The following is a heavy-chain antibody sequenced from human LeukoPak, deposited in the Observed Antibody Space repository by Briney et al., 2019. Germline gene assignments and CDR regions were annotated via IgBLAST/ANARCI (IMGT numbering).Heavy chain of an antibody. D-gene: IGHD4-23*01. J-gene: IGHJ3*02. CDR2: ISYDGSNK. V-gene: IGHV3-30*18. CDR3: AKDQVRGKRRSDAFDS. Sequence: GGSLRLSCAASGFTFSSYGMHWVRQAPGKGLEWVAVISYDGSNKYYADSVKGRFTISRDNSKNTLYLQMNSLRAEDTAVYYCAKDQVRGKRRSDAFDSWGQGTMVTVSS. CDR1: GFTFSSYG.